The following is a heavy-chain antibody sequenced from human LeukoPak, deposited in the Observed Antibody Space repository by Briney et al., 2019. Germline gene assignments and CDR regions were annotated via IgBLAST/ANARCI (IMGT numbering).Heavy chain of an antibody. CDR3: ARAPSEIGGYYPEYFRH. Sequence: PGGSLRLSCAASGFTFSSYWMHWVRQAPGKGLVWVSRIKGDGNTNYADSVKGRFTISRDNAKNTVSLQMNNLRAEDTGVYYCARAPSEIGGYYPEYFRHWGQGTLVTVSS. CDR2: IKGDGNT. V-gene: IGHV3-74*01. D-gene: IGHD3-22*01. J-gene: IGHJ1*01. CDR1: GFTFSSYW.